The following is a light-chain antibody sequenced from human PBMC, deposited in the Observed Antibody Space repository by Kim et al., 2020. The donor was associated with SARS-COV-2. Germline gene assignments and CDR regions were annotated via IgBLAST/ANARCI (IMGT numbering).Light chain of an antibody. J-gene: IGLJ1*01. V-gene: IGLV2-14*01. CDR2: DVT. CDR1: SRDVGRFAF. Sequence: GQSYATSCTGTSRDVGRFAFVSWYQHHPGEAPQLVIYDVTRRRSGVSNRFSAAKSGNPASLTISGLQAEDEADYYCSSYTSSDTRVFGAGTKVTVL. CDR3: SSYTSSDTRV.